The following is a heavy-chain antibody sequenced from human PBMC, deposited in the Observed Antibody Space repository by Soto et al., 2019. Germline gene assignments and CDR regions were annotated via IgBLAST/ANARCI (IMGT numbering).Heavy chain of an antibody. CDR3: ATASLTIFGVVTKFDY. D-gene: IGHD3-3*01. CDR1: GYTFTSYG. J-gene: IGHJ4*02. Sequence: ASVKVSCKASGYTFTSYGISWVRQAPGQGLEWMGWISAYNGNTNYAQKLQGRVTMTTDTSTSTAYMELRSLRSDDTAVYYCATASLTIFGVVTKFDYWGQGTLVTVSS. CDR2: ISAYNGNT. V-gene: IGHV1-18*01.